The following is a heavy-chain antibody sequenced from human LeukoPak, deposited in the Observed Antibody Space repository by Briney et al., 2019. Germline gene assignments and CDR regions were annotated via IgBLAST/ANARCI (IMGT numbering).Heavy chain of an antibody. D-gene: IGHD4-17*01. CDR1: GGIFSTDA. Sequence: GASVKVSCKASGGIFSTDAFSWVRQAPGQGLEWMGRIISFVDVAQYSQKFQGRVRITADKYTSTTYMELSSLRSDDTAVYYCARDLGRDDHGDLGYYGMDVWGRGTTVTVSS. J-gene: IGHJ6*02. V-gene: IGHV1-69*04. CDR2: IISFVDVA. CDR3: ARDLGRDDHGDLGYYGMDV.